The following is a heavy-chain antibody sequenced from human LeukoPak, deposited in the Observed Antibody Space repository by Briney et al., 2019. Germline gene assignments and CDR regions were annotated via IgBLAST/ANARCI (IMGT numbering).Heavy chain of an antibody. CDR3: AREFAMVSFDY. V-gene: IGHV4-61*10. Sequence: PSQTLSLTCTVSGGSISSGSYYWSWIRQPAGKGLEWIGYIYYSGSTNYNPSLKSRVTISVDTSKNQFSLKLSSVTAADTAVYYCAREFAMVSFDYWGQGTLVTVSS. D-gene: IGHD5-18*01. CDR1: GGSISSGSYY. J-gene: IGHJ4*02. CDR2: IYYSGST.